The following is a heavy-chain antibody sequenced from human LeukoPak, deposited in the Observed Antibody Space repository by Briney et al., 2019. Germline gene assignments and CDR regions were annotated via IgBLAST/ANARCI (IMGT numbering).Heavy chain of an antibody. D-gene: IGHD3-3*01. CDR3: ARHDCFDP. Sequence: GGSLRLSCAASGFTFSSYAMSWLRQAPGKGLEWVLVIYSGGSTYYADSVKGRFTISRDNSKNTLDVQMNSLRAEDTAIYYCARHDCFDPWGQGTLVTVSS. J-gene: IGHJ5*02. CDR1: GFTFSSYA. V-gene: IGHV3-23*03. CDR2: IYSGGST.